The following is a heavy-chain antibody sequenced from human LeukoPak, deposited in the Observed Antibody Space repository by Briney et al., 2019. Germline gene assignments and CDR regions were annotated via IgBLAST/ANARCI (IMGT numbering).Heavy chain of an antibody. CDR1: GDSISTYY. D-gene: IGHD5-18*01. CDR2: IDYRGST. Sequence: TSETLSLTCTVSGDSISTYYWSWIRQPPGKGLEWIAYIDYRGSTTYNPSLRSRVTISVDTSRNQFSQKLYSVTAADTAVYYCARSRSGYSYDHAAFEIWGQGTMVTVSS. V-gene: IGHV4-59*01. CDR3: ARSRSGYSYDHAAFEI. J-gene: IGHJ3*02.